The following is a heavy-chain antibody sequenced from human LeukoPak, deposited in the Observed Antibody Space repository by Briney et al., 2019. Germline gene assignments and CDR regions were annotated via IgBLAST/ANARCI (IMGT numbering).Heavy chain of an antibody. V-gene: IGHV1-2*02. CDR3: ARARGYYDSTDY. J-gene: IGHJ4*02. Sequence: ASVKVSCKASGYTFTGYYMHWVRQAPGQGLEWMGWINPNSGGTNYAQKFQGRVTMTRDTSISTAYMELSRLRSGDTAVYYCARARGYYDSTDYWGQGTLVTVSS. CDR2: INPNSGGT. D-gene: IGHD3-22*01. CDR1: GYTFTGYY.